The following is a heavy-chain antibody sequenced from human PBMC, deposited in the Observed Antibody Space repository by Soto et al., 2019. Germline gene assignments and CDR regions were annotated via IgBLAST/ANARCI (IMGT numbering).Heavy chain of an antibody. CDR2: ARNKARSYTT. Sequence: GGSLRLSCAASGFSFSDHYMDWVRQAPGKELEWVGRARNKARSYTTEYAASAKGRFTISRDESQKSLYLQMNSLKTEDTAVYYCTRVGENSRDSDYWGQGTLVTVSS. CDR3: TRVGENSRDSDY. CDR1: GFSFSDHY. J-gene: IGHJ4*02. V-gene: IGHV3-72*01.